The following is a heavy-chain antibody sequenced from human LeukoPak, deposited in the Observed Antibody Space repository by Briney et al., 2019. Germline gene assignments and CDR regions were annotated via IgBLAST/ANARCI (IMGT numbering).Heavy chain of an antibody. Sequence: PGRSLRLSCAASGFTFSRYTMHWVGQAPGKGLEWVALFSYDGRTTHYGDSVKGQFTISRDNPKNSLYLQMNSLRTEDTAVYYCARAKEGFSGYDYLFDYWGQGTLVTVSS. V-gene: IGHV3-30*04. J-gene: IGHJ4*02. CDR2: FSYDGRTT. CDR1: GFTFSRYT. D-gene: IGHD5-12*01. CDR3: ARAKEGFSGYDYLFDY.